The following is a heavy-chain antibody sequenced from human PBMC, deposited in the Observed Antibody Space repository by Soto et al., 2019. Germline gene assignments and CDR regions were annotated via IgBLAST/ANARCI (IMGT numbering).Heavy chain of an antibody. Sequence: GGSLRLSCAASGFTFSSYWMSWVRQAPGKGLEWVSVIYSGGSTYYADSVKGRFTISRDNSKNTLYLQMNSLRAEDTAVYYCARGGIRGYYYYYGMDVWGQGTTVTVSS. V-gene: IGHV3-53*01. CDR3: ARGGIRGYYYYYGMDV. J-gene: IGHJ6*02. CDR2: IYSGGST. CDR1: GFTFSSYW.